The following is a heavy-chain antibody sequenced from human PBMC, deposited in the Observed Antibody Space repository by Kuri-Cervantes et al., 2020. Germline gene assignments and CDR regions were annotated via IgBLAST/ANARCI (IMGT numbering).Heavy chain of an antibody. Sequence: GGSLRLSCAASGFTVSSNYMSWVRQAPGKGLEWVSAISGSGGSTYYADSVKGRFTISRDNSKNTLYLQMNSLRAEDTAVYYCAKASSGYWLFDYWGQGTLVTVSS. V-gene: IGHV3-23*01. CDR1: GFTVSSNY. J-gene: IGHJ4*02. D-gene: IGHD3-22*01. CDR2: ISGSGGST. CDR3: AKASSGYWLFDY.